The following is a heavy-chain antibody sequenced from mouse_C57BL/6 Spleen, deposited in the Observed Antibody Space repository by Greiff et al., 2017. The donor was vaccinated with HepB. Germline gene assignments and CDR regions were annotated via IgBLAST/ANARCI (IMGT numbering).Heavy chain of an antibody. Sequence: VQLQQSGPELVKPGASVKISCKASGYAFSSSWMNWVKQRPGKGLEWIGRIYPGDGDTNYNGKFKGKATLTADKSSSTAYMQLSSLTSEDSAVYFCARWDSSGYGAMDYWGQGTSVTVSS. CDR3: ARWDSSGYGAMDY. D-gene: IGHD3-2*02. CDR2: IYPGDGDT. J-gene: IGHJ4*01. CDR1: GYAFSSSW. V-gene: IGHV1-82*01.